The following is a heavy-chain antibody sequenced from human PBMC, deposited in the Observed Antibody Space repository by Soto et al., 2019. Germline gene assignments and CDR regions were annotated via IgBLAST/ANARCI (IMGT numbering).Heavy chain of an antibody. V-gene: IGHV3-23*01. Sequence: GGSLRLPFAASGFTFSSYAMSWVRQGPGKGLEGVSAISCSGGSTYYADSGKGRFTISXXXSKNTLYLQMNSLRAEDTAVYYCAKDNLLDYWGQGTLVTVSS. CDR3: AKDNLLDY. J-gene: IGHJ4*02. CDR2: ISCSGGST. CDR1: GFTFSSYA.